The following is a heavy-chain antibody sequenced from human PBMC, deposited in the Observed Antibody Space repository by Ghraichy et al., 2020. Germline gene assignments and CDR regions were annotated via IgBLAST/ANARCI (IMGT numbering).Heavy chain of an antibody. CDR3: AKVGSSSFDY. Sequence: SETLSLTCAVYGESFSGYYWSWIRQPPGKGLEWIGEINHSGSTNYNPSLKSQVTISVDTSKNQCSLKLSPVTAADTAVYSCAKVGSSSFDYWGQGTLVTVSS. J-gene: IGHJ4*02. CDR1: GESFSGYY. CDR2: INHSGST. D-gene: IGHD6-13*01. V-gene: IGHV4-34*01.